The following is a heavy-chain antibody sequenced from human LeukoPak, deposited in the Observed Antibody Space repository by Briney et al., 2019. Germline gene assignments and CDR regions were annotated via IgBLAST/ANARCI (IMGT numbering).Heavy chain of an antibody. CDR2: ISYDGSNK. V-gene: IGHV3-30*04. CDR1: GFTFSSYA. D-gene: IGHD1-26*01. J-gene: IGHJ4*02. Sequence: GRSLRLSCAASGFTFSSYAMHWVRQAPGKGLEWVAVISYDGSNKYYADSVKGRFTISRDNSKNTLYLQMNSLRAEDTAVYCCARDDRGSSGSYFLDYWGQGTLVTVSS. CDR3: ARDDRGSSGSYFLDY.